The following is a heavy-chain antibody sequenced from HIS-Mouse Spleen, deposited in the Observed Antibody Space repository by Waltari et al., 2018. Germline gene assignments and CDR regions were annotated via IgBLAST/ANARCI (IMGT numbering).Heavy chain of an antibody. Sequence: QVQLVQSGAEVKKPGASVKVSCKASGYTFTGYYLPWVRRAPGQGLEWMGWINPNSGGTNYAQKFQGRVTMTRDTSISTAYMELSRLRSDDTAVYYCARALSGSYNWFDPWGQGTLVTVSS. CDR2: INPNSGGT. J-gene: IGHJ5*02. V-gene: IGHV1-2*02. CDR3: ARALSGSYNWFDP. D-gene: IGHD1-26*01. CDR1: GYTFTGYY.